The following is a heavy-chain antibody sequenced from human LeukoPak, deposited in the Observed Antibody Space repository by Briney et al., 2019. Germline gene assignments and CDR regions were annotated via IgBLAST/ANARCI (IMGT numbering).Heavy chain of an antibody. V-gene: IGHV3-66*04. Sequence: GGSLRLSCAASGFTFSDYYMSWVRQAPGKGLEWVSVIYSGGNTYYADSVKGRFTISRDNSKNTLYLQMNSLRAEDTAVYYCARLSPYSYGLAPIDYWGQGTLVTVSS. CDR1: GFTFSDYY. J-gene: IGHJ4*02. D-gene: IGHD5-18*01. CDR3: ARLSPYSYGLAPIDY. CDR2: IYSGGNT.